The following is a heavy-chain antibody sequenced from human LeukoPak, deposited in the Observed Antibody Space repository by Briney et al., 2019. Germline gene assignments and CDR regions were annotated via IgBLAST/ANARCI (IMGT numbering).Heavy chain of an antibody. J-gene: IGHJ4*02. CDR3: ATDTTGGSYCDY. Sequence: GASVKVSCMASGYTFTNYGISWVRQAPGQGLEWMAWISTHNGDTKYAQKFQDRVTMTTDTSTSTVYMELRSLKSDDTAFYYCATDTTGGSYCDYWGQGTLVSVSS. CDR2: ISTHNGDT. CDR1: GYTFTNYG. V-gene: IGHV1-18*01. D-gene: IGHD4-23*01.